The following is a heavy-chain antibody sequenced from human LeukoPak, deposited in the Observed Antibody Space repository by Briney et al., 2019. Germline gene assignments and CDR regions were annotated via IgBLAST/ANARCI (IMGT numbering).Heavy chain of an antibody. J-gene: IGHJ6*03. D-gene: IGHD5-12*01. CDR1: GYSISTDYY. CDR2: IYYSGST. V-gene: IGHV4-61*01. CDR3: ASLGVDSGYDYGDYYYYYMDV. Sequence: PSETLSLTCTVSGYSISTDYYWGWIRRPPGKGLEWIGHIYYSGSTNYNPSLKSRVTISIDTSKNQFSLKLSSVTAADTAVYYCASLGVDSGYDYGDYYYYYMDVWGKGTTVTISS.